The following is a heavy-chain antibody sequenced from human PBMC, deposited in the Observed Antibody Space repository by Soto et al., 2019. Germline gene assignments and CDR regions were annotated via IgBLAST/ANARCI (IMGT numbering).Heavy chain of an antibody. D-gene: IGHD2-21*01. CDR3: AREGHIAAGGAFDI. CDR2: IIPILGIA. V-gene: IGHV1-69*04. CDR1: GYTFTSYT. J-gene: IGHJ3*02. Sequence: SVKVSCKASGYTFTSYTISWVRQAPGQGLEWMGRIIPILGIANYAQKFQGRVTITADKSTSTAYMELSSLRSEDTAVYYCAREGHIAAGGAFDIWGQGTMVTVSS.